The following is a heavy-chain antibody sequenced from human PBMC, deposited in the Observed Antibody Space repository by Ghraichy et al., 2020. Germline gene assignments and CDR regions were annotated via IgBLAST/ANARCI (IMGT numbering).Heavy chain of an antibody. CDR1: GFTYSVSG. J-gene: IGHJ3*02. CDR3: VRDGVGATPFHGAFDI. V-gene: IGHV3-30*02. CDR2: IRYDGSNK. Sequence: GGSLRLSCAASGFTYSVSGMHWVRQAPGKGLEGVAFIRYDGSNKNYADSVKGRFTISRDNSKNTLDLQMSSLRDEDTALYYCVRDGVGATPFHGAFDIWGQGTMVTVSS. D-gene: IGHD1-26*01.